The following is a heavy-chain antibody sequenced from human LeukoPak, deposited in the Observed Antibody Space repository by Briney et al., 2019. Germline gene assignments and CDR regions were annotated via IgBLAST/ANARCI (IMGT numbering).Heavy chain of an antibody. CDR2: IKLDESEK. CDR1: GFTFGKYW. Sequence: GGSLRLSCVASGFTFGKYWMSWVRQAPGKGLEWVANIKLDESEKNYVDSVKGRFTISRDNTKNSLYLQMNSLRVEDTAVFYCARDQYDTWSRRGNFDSWGQGTLVIVSS. J-gene: IGHJ4*02. V-gene: IGHV3-7*03. D-gene: IGHD3-3*01. CDR3: ARDQYDTWSRRGNFDS.